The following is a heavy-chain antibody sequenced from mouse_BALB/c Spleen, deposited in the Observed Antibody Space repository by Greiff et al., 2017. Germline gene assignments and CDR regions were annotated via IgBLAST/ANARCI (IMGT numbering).Heavy chain of an antibody. J-gene: IGHJ3*01. CDR1: GFTFSSYG. Sequence: EVKLVESGGDLVKPGGSLKLSCAASGFTFSSYGMSWVRQTPDKRLEWVATISSGGSYTYYPDSVKGRFTISRDNAKNTLYLQMSSLKSEDTAMYYCARPLTTATSWFAYWGQGTLVTVSA. CDR2: ISSGGSYT. D-gene: IGHD1-2*01. V-gene: IGHV5-6*01. CDR3: ARPLTTATSWFAY.